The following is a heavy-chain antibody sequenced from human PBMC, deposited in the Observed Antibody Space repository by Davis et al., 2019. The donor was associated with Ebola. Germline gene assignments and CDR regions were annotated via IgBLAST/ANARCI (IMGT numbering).Heavy chain of an antibody. CDR2: IYYSGST. V-gene: IGHV4-59*01. Sequence: PSETLSLTCTVSGGSISSYYWSWIRQPPGKGLEWIGYIYYSGSTNYNPSLKSRVTISVDTSKNQFSLKLSSVTAADTAVYYCARVPYSSGWFNWFDPWGQGTLVTVSS. J-gene: IGHJ5*02. D-gene: IGHD6-19*01. CDR3: ARVPYSSGWFNWFDP. CDR1: GGSISSYY.